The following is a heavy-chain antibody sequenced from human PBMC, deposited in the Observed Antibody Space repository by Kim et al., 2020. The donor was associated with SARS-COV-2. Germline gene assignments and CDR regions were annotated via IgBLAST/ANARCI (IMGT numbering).Heavy chain of an antibody. Sequence: SETLSLTCTVSGGSISSGDYYWSWIRQPPGKGLEWIGYIYYSGSTYYNPSLKSRVTISVDTSKNQFSLKLSSVTAADTAVYYCARARATSITIFGVVIVHNCGYWGQGTLVTVSS. CDR2: IYYSGST. CDR1: GGSISSGDYY. D-gene: IGHD3-3*01. V-gene: IGHV4-30-4*01. J-gene: IGHJ4*02. CDR3: ARARATSITIFGVVIVHNCGY.